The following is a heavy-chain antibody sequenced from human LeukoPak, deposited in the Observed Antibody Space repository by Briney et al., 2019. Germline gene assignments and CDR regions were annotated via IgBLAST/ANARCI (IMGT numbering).Heavy chain of an antibody. V-gene: IGHV3-7*01. Sequence: GGSLLLSFAASGFPFSSYWMSWVRRAPRKGREWVASIKEDGSDKHYEDSLKGRLTISRDNAKNALYLQMKSLRVEETAVYYCARDFQAYWGQGALVTVSS. J-gene: IGHJ4*02. CDR3: ARDFQAY. CDR2: IKEDGSDK. CDR1: GFPFSSYW.